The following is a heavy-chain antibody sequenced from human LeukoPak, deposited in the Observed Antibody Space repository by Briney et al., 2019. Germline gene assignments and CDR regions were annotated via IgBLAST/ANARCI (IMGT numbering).Heavy chain of an antibody. CDR1: GFTFSSYG. J-gene: IGHJ4*02. D-gene: IGHD6-19*01. CDR2: ISYDGSNK. CDR3: AKAGAVAGFDY. V-gene: IGHV3-30*18. Sequence: GGSLRLSCAASGFTFSSYGMHWVRQAPGKGLEWVAVISYDGSNKYYADSGKGRFTISRDNSKNTLYLQMNSLRAEDTAVYYCAKAGAVAGFDYWGQGTLVTVSS.